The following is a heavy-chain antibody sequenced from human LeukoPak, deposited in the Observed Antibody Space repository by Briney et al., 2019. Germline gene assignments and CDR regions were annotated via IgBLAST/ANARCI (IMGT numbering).Heavy chain of an antibody. D-gene: IGHD6-13*01. CDR1: GFTFSSHG. CDR3: ARDVSYNSLDY. Sequence: PGGSLRPSCAASGFTFSSHGFYWVRQAPGKGLEWVAVIWYDGSKKYYADSVKGRSTISRDNSKNTLYLEMNSLRAEDTAVYYCARDVSYNSLDYWGQGTLVTVSS. V-gene: IGHV3-33*01. CDR2: IWYDGSKK. J-gene: IGHJ4*02.